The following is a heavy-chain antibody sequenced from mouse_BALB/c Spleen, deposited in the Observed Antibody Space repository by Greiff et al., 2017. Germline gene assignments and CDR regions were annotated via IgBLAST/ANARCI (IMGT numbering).Heavy chain of an antibody. V-gene: IGHV5-6*01. Sequence: EVQVVESGGDLVKPGGSLKLSCAASGFTFSSYGMSWVRQTPDKRLEWVATISSGGSYTYYPDSVKGRFTISRDNAKNTLYLQMSSLKSEDTAMYNCARRSTTVAYYFDDGGQGTTLTVSS. CDR1: GFTFSSYG. D-gene: IGHD1-1*01. CDR2: ISSGGSYT. CDR3: ARRSTTVAYYFDD. J-gene: IGHJ2*01.